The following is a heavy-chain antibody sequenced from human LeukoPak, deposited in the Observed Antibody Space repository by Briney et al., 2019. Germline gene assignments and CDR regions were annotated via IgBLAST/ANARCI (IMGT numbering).Heavy chain of an antibody. J-gene: IGHJ4*02. CDR2: ISSSSSTI. Sequence: GGSLRLSCAASGFTFSSYSMNWVRQAPGKGLEWVSYISSSSSTICYADSVKGRFTISRDNAKNSLYLQLNSLRAEDTAVYYCARAHHRRVYDYVWGSYPYWGQGTLVTVSS. V-gene: IGHV3-48*01. CDR1: GFTFSSYS. CDR3: ARAHHRRVYDYVWGSYPY. D-gene: IGHD3-16*02.